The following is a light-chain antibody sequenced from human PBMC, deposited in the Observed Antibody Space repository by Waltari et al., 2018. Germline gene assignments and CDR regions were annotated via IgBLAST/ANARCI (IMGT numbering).Light chain of an antibody. J-gene: IGKJ2*01. V-gene: IGKV3-15*01. CDR2: DAF. CDR3: QHYINWPHT. CDR1: RSIRSY. Sequence: EIVMTQSPATLSGSPGGRVTLSCRASRSIRSYLVWYQQKPGQAPRLLIYDAFTRATGIPARFSGSGSGTEFTLTISSLQSEDFAVYYCQHYINWPHTFGQGTKLEIK.